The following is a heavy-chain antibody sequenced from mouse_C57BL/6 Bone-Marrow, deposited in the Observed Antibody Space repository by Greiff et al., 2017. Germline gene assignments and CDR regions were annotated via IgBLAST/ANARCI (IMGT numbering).Heavy chain of an antibody. CDR3: AIMITTFAY. J-gene: IGHJ3*01. V-gene: IGHV5-6*01. CDR1: GFTFSSYG. D-gene: IGHD2-4*01. CDR2: ISSGGSYT. Sequence: EVQGVESGGDLVKPGGSLKLSCAASGFTFSSYGMSWVRQTPDKRLEWVATISSGGSYTYYPDSVKGRFTISRDNAKNTLYLQINSLKSEDTAMYYCAIMITTFAYWGQGTLVTVSA.